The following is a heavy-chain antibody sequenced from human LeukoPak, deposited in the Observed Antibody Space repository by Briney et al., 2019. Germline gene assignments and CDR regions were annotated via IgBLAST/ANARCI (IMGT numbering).Heavy chain of an antibody. Sequence: ASVKVSCKASGYTFTSYGFTWVRQAPGQGPEWMGWISAYDGNTNSAQKFQGRVTMTTDTSSSTAYMELRSLTSDDTAVYYCARDGYGSGKGYFDYWGQGTLVTVSS. D-gene: IGHD3-10*01. CDR2: ISAYDGNT. CDR1: GYTFTSYG. J-gene: IGHJ4*02. V-gene: IGHV1-18*01. CDR3: ARDGYGSGKGYFDY.